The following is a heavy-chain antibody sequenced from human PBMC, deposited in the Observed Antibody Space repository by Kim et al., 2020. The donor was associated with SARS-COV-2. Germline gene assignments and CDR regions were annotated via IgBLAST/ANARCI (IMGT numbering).Heavy chain of an antibody. CDR1: QLTVSRNH. J-gene: IGHJ4*02. D-gene: IGHD4-4*01. Sequence: GGSLRLSCEASQLTVSRNHMSWVRQAPGKGLEWVSVIYSGGMTSYAGSVKGRFTISRDSSKNTVILEMNSLRADDTAVYYCARDPLGDGYSFSDYWGQGTLVPVSS. CDR3: ARDPLGDGYSFSDY. V-gene: IGHV3-53*01. CDR2: IYSGGMT.